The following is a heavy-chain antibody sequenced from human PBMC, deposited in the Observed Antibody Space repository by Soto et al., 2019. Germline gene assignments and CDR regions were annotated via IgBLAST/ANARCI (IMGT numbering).Heavy chain of an antibody. CDR3: AIEGSSSSKVTYNRFDP. D-gene: IGHD6-6*01. Sequence: QVQLVESGGGLVKPGGSLRLSCAASGFTFSDYYMSWIRQAPGKGLEWVSYISSSGSTIYYADSVKGRFTISRDNAKNSLYLQMNSLRAEDMAVYYCAIEGSSSSKVTYNRFDPWGQGTLVTVSS. CDR2: ISSSGSTI. V-gene: IGHV3-11*01. J-gene: IGHJ5*02. CDR1: GFTFSDYY.